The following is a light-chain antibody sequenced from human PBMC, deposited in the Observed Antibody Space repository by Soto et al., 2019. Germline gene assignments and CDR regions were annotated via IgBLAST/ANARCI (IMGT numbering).Light chain of an antibody. J-gene: IGKJ4*01. CDR3: QQDYNFPLT. V-gene: IGKV3D-7*01. CDR1: QSVSSSF. Sequence: EIILTQSRAALSLSPGERATLSCRASQSVSSSFLSWYQQKPGQAPSLLIYAASARATGIPARFSGSGSGTDFTLTISSLQPEDFAVYYCQQDYNFPLTFGGGTKVDIK. CDR2: AAS.